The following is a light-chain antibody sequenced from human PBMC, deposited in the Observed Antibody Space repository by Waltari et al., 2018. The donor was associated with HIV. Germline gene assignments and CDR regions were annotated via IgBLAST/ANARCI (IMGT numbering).Light chain of an antibody. CDR3: SSYTSSSTLV. CDR1: SRDVGGYNY. V-gene: IGLV2-14*01. Sequence: QSALTQPASVSGSPGQSITISCTGTSRDVGGYNYVSWFQQHPGKAPQLMIYEVSNRPSGVSNRFSGSKSGNTASLTISGLQAEDEADYYCSSYTSSSTLVFGTGTKVTVL. J-gene: IGLJ1*01. CDR2: EVS.